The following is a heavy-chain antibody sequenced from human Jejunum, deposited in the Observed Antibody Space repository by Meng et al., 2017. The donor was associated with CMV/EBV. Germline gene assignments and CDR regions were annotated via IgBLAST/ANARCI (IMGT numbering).Heavy chain of an antibody. CDR2: ISGDSATI. CDR3: ATKNFWSGYYGDGFDI. Sequence: FSAYAMTWVRQAPGKGLEWVSAISGDSATIFYADSVKGRFTISRDNSKNTLYLQMNSLRAEDTAVYYCATKNFWSGYYGDGFDIWGQGTMVTVSS. V-gene: IGHV3-23*01. D-gene: IGHD3-3*01. CDR1: FSAYA. J-gene: IGHJ3*02.